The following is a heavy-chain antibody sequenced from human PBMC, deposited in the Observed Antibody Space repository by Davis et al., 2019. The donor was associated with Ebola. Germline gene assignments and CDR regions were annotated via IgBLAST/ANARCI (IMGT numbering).Heavy chain of an antibody. CDR3: ARDLYLGSWNYYGMDV. V-gene: IGHV3-48*04. CDR2: ISSSSNNV. D-gene: IGHD2-2*02. Sequence: GESLKISCAASGLTFKNYDMNWVRQAPGKGLEWVSFISSSSNNVHYADSVKGRFTISRDNAKNSLYLQMNSLRAEDTAVYYCARDLYLGSWNYYGMDVWGQGTTVTVSS. CDR1: GLTFKNYD. J-gene: IGHJ6*02.